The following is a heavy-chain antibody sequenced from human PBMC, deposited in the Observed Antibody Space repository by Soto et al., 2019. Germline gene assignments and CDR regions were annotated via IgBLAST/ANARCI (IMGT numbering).Heavy chain of an antibody. D-gene: IGHD3-22*01. J-gene: IGHJ4*02. CDR1: GFTFSSYS. V-gene: IGHV3-48*01. CDR2: ISSSSWTI. CDR3: ARGAYYNDSSGLSY. Sequence: EVQLVESGGGLVQPGGSLRLSCAASGFTFSSYSMNWVRQAPGKGLEWVSYISSSSWTIYYADSVKGQFTISRDNAKNSLYLQMNSLRAEDTAVYYCARGAYYNDSSGLSYWGQGTLVTVSS.